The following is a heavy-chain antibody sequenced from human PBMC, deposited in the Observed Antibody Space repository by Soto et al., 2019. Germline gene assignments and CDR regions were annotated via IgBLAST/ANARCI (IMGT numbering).Heavy chain of an antibody. Sequence: EVQLVESGGGLVKPGGSLRLSCAASGFTFSSYTASGFTFSSYTMNWVRQAPGKGLEWVSSISSSSSYIYYADSVKGRFTFSRDNAKHSLYLQMNSLRAEDAAVYYCARDLAAATSYGMDVWGQGTTVTVSS. CDR3: ARDLAAATSYGMDV. CDR2: ISSSSSYI. J-gene: IGHJ6*02. V-gene: IGHV3-21*01. D-gene: IGHD6-13*01. CDR1: GFTFSSYT.